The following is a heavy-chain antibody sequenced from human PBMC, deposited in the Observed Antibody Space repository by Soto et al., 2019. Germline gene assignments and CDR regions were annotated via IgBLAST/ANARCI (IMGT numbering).Heavy chain of an antibody. CDR1: GYSITTGYY. D-gene: IGHD3-22*01. Sequence: SETQSLTCAVSGYSITTGYYWGWVRRPPGKGLEWIGSVYHSGRTSYNPSLESRVTISVDTSKNQFSLRLSSLTAADTAVYYCARGVNYYDSSGFYPRDYWGQGILVTVSS. J-gene: IGHJ4*02. CDR3: ARGVNYYDSSGFYPRDY. V-gene: IGHV4-38-2*01. CDR2: VYHSGRT.